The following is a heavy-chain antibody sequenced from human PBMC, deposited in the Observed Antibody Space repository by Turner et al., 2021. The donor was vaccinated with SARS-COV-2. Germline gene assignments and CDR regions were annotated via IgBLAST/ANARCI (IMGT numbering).Heavy chain of an antibody. J-gene: IGHJ4*02. CDR2: ISYDGSNK. V-gene: IGHV3-30*18. CDR1: GFTFSSYG. D-gene: IGHD3-9*01. Sequence: QVQLVESGGGVVQPGRSLRLSCAASGFTFSSYGMHWVRRAPGKGLEWVAVISYDGSNKYYADSVKGRFTISRDNSKNTLYLQMNSLRAEDTAVYYCAKGGWYYDILTGSYFDYWGQGTLVTVSS. CDR3: AKGGWYYDILTGSYFDY.